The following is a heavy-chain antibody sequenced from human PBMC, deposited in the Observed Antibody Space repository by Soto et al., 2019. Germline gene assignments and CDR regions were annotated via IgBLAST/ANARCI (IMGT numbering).Heavy chain of an antibody. CDR2: IYSGGST. CDR1: GFTVSSNY. J-gene: IGHJ5*02. CDR3: ARSITATWNWFDP. V-gene: IGHV3-53*01. Sequence: HPGGSLRLSCAASGFTVSSNYMSWVRRAPGKGLEWVSLIYSGGSTYYADSVKGRFTISRDNSKNTVHLQMNSLRAEDTAVYYCARSITATWNWFDPWGQGTLVTVSS. D-gene: IGHD1-7*01.